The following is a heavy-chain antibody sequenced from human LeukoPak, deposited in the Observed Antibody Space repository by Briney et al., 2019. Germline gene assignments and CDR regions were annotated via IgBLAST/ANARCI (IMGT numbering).Heavy chain of an antibody. Sequence: SETLSLTCTVSGGSISSSSYYWGWIRQPPGKGLEWIGRIYYSGSTNYNPSLKSRVTMSVDTSKNQFSLKLRSVTAADTAVYYCARRGYYDSRGWFDPWGQGTLVTVSS. V-gene: IGHV4-39*01. CDR2: IYYSGST. D-gene: IGHD3-22*01. CDR1: GGSISSSSYY. CDR3: ARRGYYDSRGWFDP. J-gene: IGHJ5*02.